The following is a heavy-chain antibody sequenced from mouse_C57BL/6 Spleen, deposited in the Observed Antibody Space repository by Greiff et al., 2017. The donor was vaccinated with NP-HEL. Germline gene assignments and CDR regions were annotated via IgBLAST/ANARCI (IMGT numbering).Heavy chain of an antibody. D-gene: IGHD1-1*01. J-gene: IGHJ2*01. CDR3: ARWALYYYGSPFDY. V-gene: IGHV1-26*01. CDR1: GYTFTDYY. CDR2: INPNNGGT. Sequence: EVQLQQSGPELVKPGASVKISCKASGYTFTDYYMNWVKQSHGKSLEWIGDINPNNGGTSYNQKFKGKATLTVDKSSSTAYMELRSLTSEDSADYYCARWALYYYGSPFDYWGQGTTLTVSS.